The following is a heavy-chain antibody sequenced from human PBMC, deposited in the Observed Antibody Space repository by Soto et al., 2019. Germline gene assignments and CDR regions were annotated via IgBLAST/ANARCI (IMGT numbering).Heavy chain of an antibody. D-gene: IGHD3-22*01. J-gene: IGHJ4*02. V-gene: IGHV3-30*18. CDR1: GFTFSSYG. CDR2: ISYDGSNK. Sequence: VGSLRLSCAASGFTFSSYGMHWVRQAPGKGLEWVAVISYDGSNKYYADSVKGRFTISRDNSKNTLYLQMNSLRAEDTAVYYCAKSYYYDSSGFGYWGQGTLVTVS. CDR3: AKSYYYDSSGFGY.